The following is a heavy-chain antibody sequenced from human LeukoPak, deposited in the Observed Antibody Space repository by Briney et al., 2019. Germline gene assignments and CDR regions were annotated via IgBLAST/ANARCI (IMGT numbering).Heavy chain of an antibody. J-gene: IGHJ4*02. Sequence: SETLSLTCTVSGGSISSSSYYRGWIRQPPGKGLEWIGSIYYSGSTYYNPSLKSRVTISVDTSKNQFSLKLSSVTAADTAVYYCARVTTGVVVIDYWGQGTLVTVSS. CDR2: IYYSGST. CDR1: GGSISSSSYY. V-gene: IGHV4-39*07. D-gene: IGHD3-22*01. CDR3: ARVTTGVVVIDY.